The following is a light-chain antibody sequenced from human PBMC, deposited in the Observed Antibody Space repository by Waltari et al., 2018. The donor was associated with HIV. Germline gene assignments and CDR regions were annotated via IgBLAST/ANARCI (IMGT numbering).Light chain of an antibody. V-gene: IGLV1-40*01. J-gene: IGLJ3*02. CDR1: SPTIGAGYD. CDR3: QSYDSSLSVGV. Sequence: QSVLTQPPSVSGAPGQRVTISCTGSSPTIGAGYDVHWYQQLPGTAPKLLIYGNSIRPAGVPDRFSGSKSGTSASLAITGLLAEEEADYYCQSYDSSLSVGVFGGGTKLTVL. CDR2: GNS.